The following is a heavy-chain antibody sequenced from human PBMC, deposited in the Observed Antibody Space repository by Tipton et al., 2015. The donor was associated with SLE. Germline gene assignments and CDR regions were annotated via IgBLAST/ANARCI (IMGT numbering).Heavy chain of an antibody. J-gene: IGHJ5*02. CDR1: GYSISSGYY. CDR2: IYYSGST. Sequence: TLSLTCTVSGYSISSGYYWGWIRQPPGKGLEYIGSIYYSGSTYYNPSLKSRVTISVDTSKNQFSLKLSSVTAADTAVYYCARAGGGDSNWFDPWGQGTLVTVSS. CDR3: ARAGGGDSNWFDP. D-gene: IGHD2-21*01. V-gene: IGHV4-38-2*02.